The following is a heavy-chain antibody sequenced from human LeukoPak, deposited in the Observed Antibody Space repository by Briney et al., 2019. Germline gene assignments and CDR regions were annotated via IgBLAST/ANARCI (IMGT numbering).Heavy chain of an antibody. J-gene: IGHJ6*03. Sequence: SETLSLTCTVSGGSISSSSYYWGWIRQPPGKGLEWIGSMYYSGSTYYNPSLKSRVTISGDTSKNQFSLKLSSVTAADTAVYYCARVRYFVMDVWGKGTTVTISS. D-gene: IGHD3-9*01. CDR1: GGSISSSSYY. V-gene: IGHV4-39*01. CDR2: MYYSGST. CDR3: ARVRYFVMDV.